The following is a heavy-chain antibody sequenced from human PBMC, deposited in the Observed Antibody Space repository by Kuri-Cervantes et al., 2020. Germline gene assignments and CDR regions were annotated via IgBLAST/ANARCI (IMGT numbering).Heavy chain of an antibody. CDR3: ARVASGSYVLGNYYMDV. J-gene: IGHJ6*03. Sequence: LSLTCAASGFTFSSYWMSWVRQAPGKGLEWVANIKQDGSEKYYVDSVKGRFTISRDNAKNSLYLQMNSLRAEDTAVYYCARVASGSYVLGNYYMDVWGKGTTVTVSS. CDR1: GFTFSSYW. CDR2: IKQDGSEK. V-gene: IGHV3-7*02. D-gene: IGHD3-10*01.